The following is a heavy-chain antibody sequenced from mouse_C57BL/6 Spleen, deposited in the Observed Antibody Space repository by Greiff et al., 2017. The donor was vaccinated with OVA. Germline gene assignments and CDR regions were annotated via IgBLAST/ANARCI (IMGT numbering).Heavy chain of an antibody. CDR1: GYTFTSYW. V-gene: IGHV1-72*01. D-gene: IGHD2-2*01. CDR2: IDPSSGGT. CDR3: ARSVYGYDEGDY. Sequence: QVQLQQPGAELVKPGASVKLSCKASGYTFTSYWMHWVKQRPGRGLEWIGWIDPSSGGTKYNEKFKSKATLTVDKPSSTAYMQLSSLTSEDSAVCESARSVYGYDEGDYWGKGTTLTVSS. J-gene: IGHJ2*01.